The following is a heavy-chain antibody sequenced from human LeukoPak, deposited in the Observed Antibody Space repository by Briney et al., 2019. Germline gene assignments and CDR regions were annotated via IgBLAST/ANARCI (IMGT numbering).Heavy chain of an antibody. CDR1: GYSLTSYW. CDR2: INPYNSVT. V-gene: IGHV5-51*01. J-gene: IGHJ4*02. CDR3: ARRDSSGSDY. Sequence: GESLKISCKVSGYSLTSYWIGWARQMPGKGLEWMGIINPYNSVTRYSPSFQGQVTISADKSISTAYLQWSSLKASDTAMYYCARRDSSGSDYWGQGTLVTVSS. D-gene: IGHD6-19*01.